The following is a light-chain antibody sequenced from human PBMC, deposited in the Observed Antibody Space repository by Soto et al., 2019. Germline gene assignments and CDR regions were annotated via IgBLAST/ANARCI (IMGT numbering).Light chain of an antibody. Sequence: LTQSPGTLSLSPGERATLSCRASQTVSSSYLAWYQQKPGQAPRLLIYGASTRAAGIPDRFSGSGSGTDFTLTISRLEPEDFAVYYCQQYGDSPLTFGQGTNVEI. CDR1: QTVSSSY. CDR3: QQYGDSPLT. V-gene: IGKV3-20*01. J-gene: IGKJ1*01. CDR2: GAS.